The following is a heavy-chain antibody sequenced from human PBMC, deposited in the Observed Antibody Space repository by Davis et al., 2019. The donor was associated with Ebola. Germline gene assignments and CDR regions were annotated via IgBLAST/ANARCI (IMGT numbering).Heavy chain of an antibody. CDR3: ARAENGSYYFDY. Sequence: AAPVKVSCKASGYTFTSYAMNWVRQAPGQGLEWMGIINPSGGSTSYAQKFQGRVTMTRDTSTSTVYMELGSLRSEDTAVYYCARAENGSYYFDYWGQGTLVTVSS. CDR1: GYTFTSYA. D-gene: IGHD1-26*01. J-gene: IGHJ4*02. V-gene: IGHV1-46*01. CDR2: INPSGGST.